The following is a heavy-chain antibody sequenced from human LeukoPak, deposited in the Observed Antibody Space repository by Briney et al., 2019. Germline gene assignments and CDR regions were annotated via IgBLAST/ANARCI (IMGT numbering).Heavy chain of an antibody. D-gene: IGHD3-22*01. Sequence: SETLSLTCTVSGGSISSSSYYWGWVRQPPGKGLEWIGSIYYSGSTYYNPSLKSRVTISVDTSKNQFSLKLSSVTAADTAVYYCASYTYYYDSSEFDPWGQGTLVTVSS. CDR1: GGSISSSSYY. J-gene: IGHJ5*02. CDR2: IYYSGST. V-gene: IGHV4-39*07. CDR3: ASYTYYYDSSEFDP.